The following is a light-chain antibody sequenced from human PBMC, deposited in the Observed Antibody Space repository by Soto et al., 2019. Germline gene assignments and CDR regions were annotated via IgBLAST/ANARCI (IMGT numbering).Light chain of an antibody. J-gene: IGLJ1*01. CDR3: QSYDISLSGFV. V-gene: IGLV1-40*01. CDR2: GNN. CDR1: SSNIGAGYD. Sequence: QSVLTQTPSVSGAPGQRVTISCTGSSSNIGAGYDVHYYQQLPGRAPKLLIYGNNKRPSGVPDRFSGSKSGTSASLAITGLRAEDEADYSCQSYDISLSGFVFGTGTKLTVL.